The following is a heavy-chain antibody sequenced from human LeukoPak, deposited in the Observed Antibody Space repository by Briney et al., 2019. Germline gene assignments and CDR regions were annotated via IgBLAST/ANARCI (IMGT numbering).Heavy chain of an antibody. D-gene: IGHD3-3*01. Sequence: PSETLSLTCTVSGGSISSYYWSWIRQPPGKGLEWIGYIYYSGSTNYNPSLKSRVTISVDTSKNQFSLKLSSVTAADTAVYYCARTYYDFWSGYMTLYYFDYWGQGTLVTVSS. CDR2: IYYSGST. J-gene: IGHJ4*02. V-gene: IGHV4-59*01. CDR3: ARTYYDFWSGYMTLYYFDY. CDR1: GGSISSYY.